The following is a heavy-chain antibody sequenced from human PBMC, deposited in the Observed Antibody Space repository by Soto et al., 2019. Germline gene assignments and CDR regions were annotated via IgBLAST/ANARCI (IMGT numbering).Heavy chain of an antibody. D-gene: IGHD6-13*01. V-gene: IGHV3-21*01. Sequence: SVKGRFTISRDDAKNSLYLQMNGLRAEDTAVYYCANHEAADTFSDYDGMTVWGQGTTVTVSS. J-gene: IGHJ6*02. CDR3: ANHEAADTFSDYDGMTV.